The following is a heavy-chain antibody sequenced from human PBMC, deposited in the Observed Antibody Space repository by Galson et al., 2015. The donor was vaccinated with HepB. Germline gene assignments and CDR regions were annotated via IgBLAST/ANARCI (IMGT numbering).Heavy chain of an antibody. J-gene: IGHJ4*02. D-gene: IGHD6-6*01. CDR2: IHDSGST. CDR3: ARGIISSSSWAFEY. V-gene: IGHV4-30-4*01. CDR1: GGSISSGDNY. Sequence: TLSLTCTVSGGSISSGDNYWSWIRQPPGKGLEWIGYIHDSGSTYYNPSLKSRVTISLDTSKKQFSLKLTSVTAADTAVFYCARGIISSSSWAFEYWGQGTLVTVSS.